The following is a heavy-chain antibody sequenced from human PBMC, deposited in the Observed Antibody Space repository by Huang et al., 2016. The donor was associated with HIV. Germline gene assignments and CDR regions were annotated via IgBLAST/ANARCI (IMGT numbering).Heavy chain of an antibody. V-gene: IGHV3-30*18. CDR1: GFKLSGFV. D-gene: IGHD2-15*01. J-gene: IGHJ4*02. CDR2: ISYDGRSQ. Sequence: QVHLVESGGGVVQPGGSLRLSFAASGFKLSGFVMHWVRQAPGKGMEWVAVISYDGRSQVYTDSVKGRFTISRDNSDNTLSLQMKGLRPDDTAVYYCAKESRWFSDFDHWGQGVLVSVSS. CDR3: AKESRWFSDFDH.